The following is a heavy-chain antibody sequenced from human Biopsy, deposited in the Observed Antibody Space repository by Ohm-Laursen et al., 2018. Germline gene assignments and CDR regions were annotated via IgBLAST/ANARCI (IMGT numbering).Heavy chain of an antibody. CDR2: IIPIVGIT. J-gene: IGHJ6*02. CDR3: ARGGSGSGYYGMDV. D-gene: IGHD3-10*01. V-gene: IGHV1-69*04. Sequence: SSVKASCTVSGDTFSRSAFFWVRQAPGQGLVYLGRIIPIVGITNHAQTFQGRITLTADKSTFMVYMELSRLRSDDTAIYYCARGGSGSGYYGMDVWGQGATVSVSS. CDR1: GDTFSRSA.